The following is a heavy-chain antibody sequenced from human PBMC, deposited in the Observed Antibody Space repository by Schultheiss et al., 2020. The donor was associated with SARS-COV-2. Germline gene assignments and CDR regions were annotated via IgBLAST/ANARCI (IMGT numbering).Heavy chain of an antibody. CDR1: GGSISSGGYF. Sequence: SETLSLTCTVSGGSISSGGYFWNWIRQHPGKVLEWIGSIYYSGSTYYNPSLKSRVTISVDTSKNQFSLKLSSVTAADTAVYYCARAVGYSYGYGLYYYYGMDVWGQGTTVTVSS. V-gene: IGHV4-39*07. CDR2: IYYSGST. D-gene: IGHD5-18*01. J-gene: IGHJ6*02. CDR3: ARAVGYSYGYGLYYYYGMDV.